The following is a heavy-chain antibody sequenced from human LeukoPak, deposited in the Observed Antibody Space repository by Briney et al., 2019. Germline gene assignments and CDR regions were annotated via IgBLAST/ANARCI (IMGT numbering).Heavy chain of an antibody. J-gene: IGHJ4*02. Sequence: ASVNVSFKSSGYTFTGYYMRWVRQAPGQGLEGMGWINPNSGGTNYAQKFQGRVTMTRDTSISTAYMELSRLRSDDTAVYYCARALTQSSIAATLDYWGQGTLVTVSS. CDR2: INPNSGGT. CDR1: GYTFTGYY. V-gene: IGHV1-2*02. CDR3: ARALTQSSIAATLDY. D-gene: IGHD6-6*01.